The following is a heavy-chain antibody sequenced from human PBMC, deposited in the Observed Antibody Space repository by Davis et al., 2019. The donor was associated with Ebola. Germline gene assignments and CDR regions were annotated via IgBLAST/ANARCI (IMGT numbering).Heavy chain of an antibody. CDR3: ARDGYNWTFDY. V-gene: IGHV3-30-3*01. D-gene: IGHD5-24*01. J-gene: IGHJ4*02. Sequence: GESLKISCAASGFTFSSYAMHWVRQAPGKGLEWVAVISYDGSNKYYADSVKGRFTISRDNSKNTLYLQMNSLRAEDTAVYYCARDGYNWTFDYWGQGTLVTVSS. CDR1: GFTFSSYA. CDR2: ISYDGSNK.